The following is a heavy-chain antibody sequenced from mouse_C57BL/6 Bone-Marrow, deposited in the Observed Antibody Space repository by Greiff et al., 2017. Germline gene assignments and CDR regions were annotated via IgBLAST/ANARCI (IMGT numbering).Heavy chain of an antibody. CDR2: IHPSDSDT. J-gene: IGHJ1*03. Sequence: QVQLQQPGAELVKPGASVKVSCKASGYTFTSYWMHWVKQRPGQGLEWIGRIHPSDSDTNYNQKFKGKATLTVDKSSSTAYMQLSSLTSADSAVYYCANYYSNSRYFDVWGTGTTVTVSS. CDR3: ANYYSNSRYFDV. CDR1: GYTFTSYW. D-gene: IGHD2-5*01. V-gene: IGHV1-74*01.